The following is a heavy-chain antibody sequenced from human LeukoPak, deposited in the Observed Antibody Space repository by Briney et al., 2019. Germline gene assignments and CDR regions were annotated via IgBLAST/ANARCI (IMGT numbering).Heavy chain of an antibody. CDR2: INHSGST. J-gene: IGHJ4*02. CDR1: GGSISSGCY. CDR3: ARGRWSSSPFDY. Sequence: PSETLSLTCTVSGGSISSGCYWSWIRQPPGKGLEWIGEINHSGSTNYNPSLKSRVTISVDTSKNQFSLKLSSVTAADTAVYYCARGRWSSSPFDYWGQGTLLTVSS. D-gene: IGHD6-13*01. V-gene: IGHV4-34*01.